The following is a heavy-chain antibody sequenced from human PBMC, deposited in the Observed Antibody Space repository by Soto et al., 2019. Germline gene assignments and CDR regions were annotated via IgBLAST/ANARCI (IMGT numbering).Heavy chain of an antibody. D-gene: IGHD2-8*02. CDR1: GGSFSGYD. Sequence: SETLSLTCAVYGGSFSGYDWTWIRQPPGTGLEWIGEINHSGSSNYNPSLKSRVTISVDTSKNQFSLKLTSVTAADTAVYYCARDKITGFFDYWGQGTLVTVSS. CDR3: ARDKITGFFDY. J-gene: IGHJ4*02. CDR2: INHSGSS. V-gene: IGHV4-34*01.